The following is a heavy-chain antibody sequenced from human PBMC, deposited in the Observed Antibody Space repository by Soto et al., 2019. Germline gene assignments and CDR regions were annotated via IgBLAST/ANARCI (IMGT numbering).Heavy chain of an antibody. CDR2: IYTAGSA. J-gene: IGHJ4*02. Sequence: TRGSLRLSCAASGFTVSNYHMNWVRRAPGKGLEWVSVIYTAGSADFADSVKGRFSISRDDSKNTLYLQMSSLRAEDTSVYYCARVHSRSYHYFNYWGQGTLVTVPS. CDR3: ARVHSRSYHYFNY. V-gene: IGHV3-66*01. D-gene: IGHD6-13*01. CDR1: GFTVSNYH.